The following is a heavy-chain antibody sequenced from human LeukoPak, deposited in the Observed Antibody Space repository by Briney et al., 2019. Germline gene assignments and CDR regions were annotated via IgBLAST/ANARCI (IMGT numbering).Heavy chain of an antibody. J-gene: IGHJ4*02. V-gene: IGHV4-39*01. CDR1: GGSVTNSSHY. D-gene: IGHD1-26*01. CDR2: IYYSGRT. Sequence: PSETLSLTCSVSGGSVTNSSHYWGWIRQSPGKGLEWFGTIYYSGRTYYNPSLESRVTISVDTSKNQFSLKLSSVAAADTAVYSCARRGFSGSFYEGWYFDYWGQGTLVTVSS. CDR3: ARRGFSGSFYEGWYFDY.